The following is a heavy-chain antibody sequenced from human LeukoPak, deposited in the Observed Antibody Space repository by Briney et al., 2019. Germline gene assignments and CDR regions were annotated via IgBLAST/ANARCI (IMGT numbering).Heavy chain of an antibody. CDR1: GFAFSSYE. CDR2: ISSSGSTI. J-gene: IGHJ3*02. D-gene: IGHD3-3*01. Sequence: GGSLRLSCAASGFAFSSYEMNWVRQAPGKGLEWVPYISSSGSTIYYADSVKGRFTISRDNAKNSLYLQMNSLRAEDTAVYYCARGAEWLSSPRDAFDIWGQGTMVTVSS. V-gene: IGHV3-48*03. CDR3: ARGAEWLSSPRDAFDI.